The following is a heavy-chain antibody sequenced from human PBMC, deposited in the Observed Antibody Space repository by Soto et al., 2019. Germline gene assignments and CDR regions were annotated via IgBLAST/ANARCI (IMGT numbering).Heavy chain of an antibody. D-gene: IGHD6-13*01. Sequence: ASVKVSCQASGYTFTSYGISWVRQAPGQGLEWMGWISAYNGNTNYAPKLQGRVTMTTDTSTSTAYLELRSLRSDDTAVYYCARVSRIAAACTLIDYWGQGTLVTVSS. CDR3: ARVSRIAAACTLIDY. CDR1: GYTFTSYG. CDR2: ISAYNGNT. V-gene: IGHV1-18*04. J-gene: IGHJ4*02.